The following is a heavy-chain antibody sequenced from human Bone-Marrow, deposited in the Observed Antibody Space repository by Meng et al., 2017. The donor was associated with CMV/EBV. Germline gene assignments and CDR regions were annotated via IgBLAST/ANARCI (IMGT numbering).Heavy chain of an antibody. D-gene: IGHD3-3*01. Sequence: GGSLRLSCAASGFTFSSYSMNWVRQAPGKGLEWVSSISSSSSYIYYADSVKGRFTISRDNAKNSLYPQMNSLRAEDTAVYYCARDGDRGIFGVGEDAFDIWGQGTMVTFSS. CDR1: GFTFSSYS. V-gene: IGHV3-21*04. CDR2: ISSSSSYI. CDR3: ARDGDRGIFGVGEDAFDI. J-gene: IGHJ3*02.